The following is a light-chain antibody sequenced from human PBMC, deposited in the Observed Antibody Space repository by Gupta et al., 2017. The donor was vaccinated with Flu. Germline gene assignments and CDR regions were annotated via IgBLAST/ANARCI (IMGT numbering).Light chain of an antibody. CDR1: QSVLYSSNNKNY. Sequence: DIVMTQSPDSLAVSLGDTATINCKSSQSVLYSSNNKNYLAWYQQKPGQPPKLLIYWASTRESGVPDRFSGSGSGTDVTLTISSLQAEDVAVYYCQQYYSTPYSVGQGTKLEIK. CDR2: WAS. V-gene: IGKV4-1*01. CDR3: QQYYSTPYS. J-gene: IGKJ2*03.